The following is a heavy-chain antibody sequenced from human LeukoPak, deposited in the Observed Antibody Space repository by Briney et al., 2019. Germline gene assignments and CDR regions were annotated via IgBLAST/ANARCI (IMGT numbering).Heavy chain of an antibody. V-gene: IGHV4-38-2*01. J-gene: IGHJ4*02. Sequence: SETLSLTCAVSHSSITSDYYWAWIRQPPGKGLEWIGIIYHSGSTYYTSSLKSRVTILVDTSKNQFSLKLTSVTAADTAVYYCARLYCGGGHCPFDYWGQGTLVTVSS. CDR3: ARLYCGGGHCPFDY. D-gene: IGHD2-21*01. CDR1: HSSITSDYY. CDR2: IYHSGST.